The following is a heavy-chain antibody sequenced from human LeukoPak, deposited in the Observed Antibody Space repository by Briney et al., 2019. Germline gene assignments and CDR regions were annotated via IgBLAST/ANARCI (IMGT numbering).Heavy chain of an antibody. CDR1: GFTFNNHW. CDR3: ARGYMTADY. CDR2: IKQDGSNK. Sequence: GGPLRLSCVASGFTFNNHWMSWVGQTPGKGLEWVASIKQDGSNKYYVDSVRGRFTISRDNAKNSLYLQMSSLIAGDTAVYYCARGYMTADYWGQGSLVTVSS. J-gene: IGHJ4*02. D-gene: IGHD2-2*02. V-gene: IGHV3-7*05.